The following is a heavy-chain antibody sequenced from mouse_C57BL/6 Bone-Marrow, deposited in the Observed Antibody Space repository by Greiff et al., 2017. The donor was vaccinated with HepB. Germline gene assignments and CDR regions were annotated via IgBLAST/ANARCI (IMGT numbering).Heavy chain of an antibody. Sequence: QVQLQQPGTELVKPGASVKLSCKASGYTFTSYWMHWVKQRPGQGLEWIGNINPSNGGTNYNEKFKSKATLTVDKSSSTAYMQLSSLTSEDSAVYYWARSPITTVVAKGYFDYWGQGTTLTVSS. D-gene: IGHD1-1*01. CDR1: GYTFTSYW. V-gene: IGHV1-53*01. J-gene: IGHJ2*01. CDR3: ARSPITTVVAKGYFDY. CDR2: INPSNGGT.